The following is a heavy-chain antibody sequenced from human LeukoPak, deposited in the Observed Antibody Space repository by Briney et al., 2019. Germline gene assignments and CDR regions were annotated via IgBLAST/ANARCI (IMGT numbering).Heavy chain of an antibody. CDR3: ARGFDSRFFDK. CDR1: GFTSSSYW. CDR2: IKQDGNEK. Sequence: GGSLRLSCAASGFTSSSYWMTWVRQAPGKGLEWVANIKQDGNEKYYVDSVKGRFTISRDNAKNSLYLQMNSLRAEDTAVYYCARGFDSRFFDKWGQGTLVTVSS. D-gene: IGHD3-22*01. J-gene: IGHJ4*02. V-gene: IGHV3-7*01.